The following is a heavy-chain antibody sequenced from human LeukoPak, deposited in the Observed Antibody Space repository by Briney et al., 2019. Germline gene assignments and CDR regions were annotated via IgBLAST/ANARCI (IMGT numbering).Heavy chain of an antibody. CDR3: ARGRDYDSSGYYNCLYNWFDP. D-gene: IGHD3-22*01. CDR2: IYYSGST. CDR1: GGSISSSSYY. J-gene: IGHJ5*02. V-gene: IGHV4-39*07. Sequence: SETLSLTCTVSGGSISSSSYYWGWIRQPPGKGLEWIGSIYYSGSTYYNPSLKSRVTISVDTSKNQFSLKLSSVTAADTAVYYCARGRDYDSSGYYNCLYNWFDPWGQGTLVTVSS.